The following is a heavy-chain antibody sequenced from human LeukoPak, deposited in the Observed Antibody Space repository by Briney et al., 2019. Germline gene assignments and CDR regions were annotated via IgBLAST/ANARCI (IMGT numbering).Heavy chain of an antibody. J-gene: IGHJ3*01. CDR1: GGSFSGYY. CDR3: ARDPRVPAANY. CDR2: INHSGST. Sequence: PSETLSLTCAVYGGSFSGYYWSWIRQPPGKGLEWIGEINHSGSTNYNPSLKSRVTISVDTSKNQFSLKLSSVTAADTAVYYCARDPRVPAANYWGQGTMVTVSS. D-gene: IGHD2-2*01. V-gene: IGHV4-34*01.